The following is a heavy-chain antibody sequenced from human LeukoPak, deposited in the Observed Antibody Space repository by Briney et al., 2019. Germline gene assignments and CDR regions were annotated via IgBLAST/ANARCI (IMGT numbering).Heavy chain of an antibody. D-gene: IGHD6-13*01. J-gene: IGHJ3*02. CDR1: GGSISSYY. CDR3: ARDSSSWDDAFDI. CDR2: IYYSGST. V-gene: IGHV4-59*01. Sequence: SETLSLTCTVSGGSISSYYWSWIRQPPGKGLEWIGYIYYSGSTNYNPSLKSRVTISVDASKNQFSMKLSSVTAADTAVYYCARDSSSWDDAFDIWGQGTMVTVSS.